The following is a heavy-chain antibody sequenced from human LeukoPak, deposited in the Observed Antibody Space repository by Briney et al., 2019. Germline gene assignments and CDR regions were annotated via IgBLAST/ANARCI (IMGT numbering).Heavy chain of an antibody. CDR1: GGSITIHH. Sequence: TPSETLSLTCTVSGGSITIHHWSWIRQPPGKGLEWIGSVYYSGNTNYSPSLKSRVTLSVDTSKNQSSLNLRSVAAADTAVYYCAERGGGFWGQGTLVTVSS. V-gene: IGHV4-59*11. CDR2: VYYSGNT. CDR3: AERGGGF. D-gene: IGHD3-16*01. J-gene: IGHJ4*02.